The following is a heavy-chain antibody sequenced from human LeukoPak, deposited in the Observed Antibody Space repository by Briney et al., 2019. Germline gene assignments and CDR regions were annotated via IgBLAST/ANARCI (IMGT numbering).Heavy chain of an antibody. Sequence: ASVKVSCKVSGYTLTEISTYWVRQAPGKALEWMGGFEPEDGETIYAQKFQGRVTMTDDTSTDTAYMELSSLRSEDTAVYYCTTLPWFNYWGQGSLVTVSS. CDR3: TTLPWFNY. CDR1: GYTLTEIS. J-gene: IGHJ4*02. V-gene: IGHV1-24*01. CDR2: FEPEDGET. D-gene: IGHD3-10*01.